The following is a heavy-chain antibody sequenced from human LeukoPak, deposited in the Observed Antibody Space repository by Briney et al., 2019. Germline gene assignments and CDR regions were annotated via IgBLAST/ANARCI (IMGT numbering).Heavy chain of an antibody. D-gene: IGHD3-10*01. CDR2: ISYDGSNK. CDR1: GFTFSSYA. Sequence: PGGSLRLSCAASGFTFSSYAMHWVRQAPGKGLEWVAVISYDGSNKYYADSVKGRFTISRDNSKNTLYLQMNSLRAEDTAVYYCARDPRLLWFGELLDYWGEGNLVTVSS. CDR3: ARDPRLLWFGELLDY. J-gene: IGHJ4*02. V-gene: IGHV3-30*04.